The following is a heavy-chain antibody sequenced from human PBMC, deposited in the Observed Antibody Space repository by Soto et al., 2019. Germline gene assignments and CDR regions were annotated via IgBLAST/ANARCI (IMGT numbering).Heavy chain of an antibody. J-gene: IGHJ4*02. Sequence: SCKSSGYIFTDCYIHWVRQAPGKGLEYVSAISSNGGSTYYADSVKGRFTISRDNSKNTLYLQMSSLRAEDTAVYYCVKLVYGSGSYHYWGQGTLVTVSS. CDR2: ISSNGGST. V-gene: IGHV3-64D*06. CDR1: GYIFTDCY. CDR3: VKLVYGSGSYHY. D-gene: IGHD3-10*01.